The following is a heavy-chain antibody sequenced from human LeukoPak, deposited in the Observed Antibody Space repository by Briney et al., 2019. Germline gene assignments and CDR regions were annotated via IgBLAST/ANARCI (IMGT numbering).Heavy chain of an antibody. J-gene: IGHJ5*02. CDR3: ARDQDIVVVVGAARQRGMGGFDP. D-gene: IGHD2-15*01. CDR2: MNPKSGNT. Sequence: GASVKVSCKASGYTFTNYDINWVRQATGQGLEWMGWMNPKSGNTGYAQKFQGRVTMTRDTSISTVYMELTSLRSEDTAVYYCARDQDIVVVVGAARQRGMGGFDPWGQGTLVTVSS. V-gene: IGHV1-8*01. CDR1: GYTFTNYD.